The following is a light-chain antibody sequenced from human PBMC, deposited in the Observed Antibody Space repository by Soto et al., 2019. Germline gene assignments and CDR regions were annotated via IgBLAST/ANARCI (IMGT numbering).Light chain of an antibody. V-gene: IGLV2-14*01. CDR3: FSYTSGNTRV. J-gene: IGLJ1*01. CDR2: EVS. Sequence: QSALTQPASVSGSPGQSITISCSGSSTDVGGYNYVSWYQHLPDEAPKLLIYEVSNRPPGISTRFSGTKSGNTASLTISGLQAEDEADYYCFSYTSGNTRVFGTGTKVTVL. CDR1: STDVGGYNY.